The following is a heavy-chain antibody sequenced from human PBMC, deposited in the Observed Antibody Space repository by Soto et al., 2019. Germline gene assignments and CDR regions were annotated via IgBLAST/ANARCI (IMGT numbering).Heavy chain of an antibody. V-gene: IGHV1-3*01. CDR1: RYIFSSYS. D-gene: IGHD3-16*01. J-gene: IGHJ3*02. Sequence: GASVKVSCKSSRYIFSSYSMHWARQAPGQRLEWMGWINAVNGKTKYSQKFQGRVTITRDTSASTGYMELSSLKSEDTAVYYCGRSPWGDAIDIWGQGTMVTVSS. CDR2: INAVNGKT. CDR3: GRSPWGDAIDI.